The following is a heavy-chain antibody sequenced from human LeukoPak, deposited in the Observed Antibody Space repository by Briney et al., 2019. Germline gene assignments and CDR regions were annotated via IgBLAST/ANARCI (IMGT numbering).Heavy chain of an antibody. CDR3: AREPALDTVTTYPRFDY. Sequence: PSETLSLTCAVYGGSFSGYYWSWIRQPPGKGLEWIGEINHSGSTNYNPSLKSRVTISVDTSKNQFSLKLSSVTAADTAVYYCAREPALDTVTTYPRFDYRGQGTLVTVSS. CDR1: GGSFSGYY. D-gene: IGHD4-17*01. CDR2: INHSGST. V-gene: IGHV4-34*01. J-gene: IGHJ4*02.